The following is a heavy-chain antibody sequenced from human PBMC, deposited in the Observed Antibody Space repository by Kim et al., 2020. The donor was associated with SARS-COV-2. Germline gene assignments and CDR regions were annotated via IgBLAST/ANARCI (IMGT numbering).Heavy chain of an antibody. CDR1: GYSFTSYW. J-gene: IGHJ4*02. CDR3: ARHGDDYGGNYPFDY. CDR2: IYPGDSDT. D-gene: IGHD4-17*01. V-gene: IGHV5-51*01. Sequence: GESLKISCKGSGYSFTSYWIGWVRQMPGKGLEWMGIIYPGDSDTRYSPSFQGQVTISADKSISTAYLQWSSLKASDTAMYYCARHGDDYGGNYPFDYWGQGTLVTVSS.